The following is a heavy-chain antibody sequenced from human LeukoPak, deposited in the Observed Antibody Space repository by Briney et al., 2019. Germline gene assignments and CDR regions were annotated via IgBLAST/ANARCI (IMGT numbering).Heavy chain of an antibody. D-gene: IGHD4-17*01. Sequence: GGSPRLSCTASGFTFGDYAMSWVRQAPGKGLEWVGFIRSKAYGGTTEYAASVKGRFTISRDDSKSIAYLQMNSLKTEDTAVYYCTRAGTDYGDYLDYWGQGTLVTVSS. CDR2: IRSKAYGGTT. CDR1: GFTFGDYA. J-gene: IGHJ4*02. CDR3: TRAGTDYGDYLDY. V-gene: IGHV3-49*04.